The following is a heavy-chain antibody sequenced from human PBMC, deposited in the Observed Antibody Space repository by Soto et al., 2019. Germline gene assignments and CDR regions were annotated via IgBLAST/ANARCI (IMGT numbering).Heavy chain of an antibody. D-gene: IGHD1-1*01. CDR3: AKGGEGPTRHDKDDWFDP. CDR2: INPNSGGT. Sequence: ASVKVSCKASGYTFTGYYMHWVRQAPGQGLEWMGWINPNSGGTNYAQKFQGRVTMTRDTSIGTAYMELSRLRSDDTAVYYCAKGGEGPTRHDKDDWFDPWGPGTLVTVSS. V-gene: IGHV1-2*02. CDR1: GYTFTGYY. J-gene: IGHJ5*02.